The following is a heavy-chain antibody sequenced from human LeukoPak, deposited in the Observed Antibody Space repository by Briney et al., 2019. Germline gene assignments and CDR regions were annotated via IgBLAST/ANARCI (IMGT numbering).Heavy chain of an antibody. CDR3: ARDYDSSGYYDY. D-gene: IGHD3-22*01. Sequence: GGSLRLSCAASGFTFSSYNMNSVRQAPGKGLEWVSSISSSSNYIYYADSVKGRFTISRDNAKNSLYLQMNSLRAEVTAVYYCARDYDSSGYYDYWGQGTLVTVSP. CDR1: GFTFSSYN. V-gene: IGHV3-21*01. J-gene: IGHJ4*02. CDR2: ISSSSNYI.